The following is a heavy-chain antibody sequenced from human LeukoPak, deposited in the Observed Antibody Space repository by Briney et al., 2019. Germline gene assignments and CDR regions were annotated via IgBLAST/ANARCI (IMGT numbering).Heavy chain of an antibody. CDR1: GGSISSGSYY. D-gene: IGHD3-10*01. CDR3: ARVLDYYGSGTYSFDY. J-gene: IGHJ4*02. Sequence: KSSETLSLTCTVSGGSISSGSYYWSWIRQPAGKGLEWIGRIYTSGSTNYNPSLKSRVTISVDTSKNQFSLKLSSVTAADTAVYYCARVLDYYGSGTYSFDYWGQGTLVTVSS. V-gene: IGHV4-61*02. CDR2: IYTSGST.